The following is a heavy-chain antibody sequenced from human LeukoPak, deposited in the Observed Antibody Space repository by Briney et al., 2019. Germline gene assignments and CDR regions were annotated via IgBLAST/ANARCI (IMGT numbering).Heavy chain of an antibody. CDR2: INAGNGNT. D-gene: IGHD6-13*01. CDR1: GGTFSSYA. Sequence: ASVKVSCKASGGTFSSYAMHWVRQAPGQRLEWMGWINAGNGNTKYSQKFQGRVTITRDTSASTAYMELSSLRSEDTAVYYCARGFPQGYSSSWYFPGDYYYGMDVWGQGTTVTVSS. J-gene: IGHJ6*02. CDR3: ARGFPQGYSSSWYFPGDYYYGMDV. V-gene: IGHV1-3*01.